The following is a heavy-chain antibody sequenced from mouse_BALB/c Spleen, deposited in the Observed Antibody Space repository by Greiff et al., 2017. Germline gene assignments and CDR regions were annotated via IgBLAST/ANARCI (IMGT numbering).Heavy chain of an antibody. V-gene: IGHV1-63*01. CDR3: ARGSGYRYDEGTWFAY. CDR1: GYAFTNYW. J-gene: IGHJ3*01. Sequence: QVQLQQSGPELVKPGASVKISCKASGYAFTNYWLGWVKQRPGHGLEWIGDIYPGSGNTYYNEKFKGKATLTADKSSSTAYMQLSSLTSEDSAVYFCARGSGYRYDEGTWFAYWGQGTLVTVSA. CDR2: IYPGSGNT. D-gene: IGHD2-14*01.